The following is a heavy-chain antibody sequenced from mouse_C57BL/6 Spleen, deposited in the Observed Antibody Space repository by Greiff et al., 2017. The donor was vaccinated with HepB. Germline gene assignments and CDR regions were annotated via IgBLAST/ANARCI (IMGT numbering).Heavy chain of an antibody. D-gene: IGHD1-1*01. CDR2: IYPRSGNT. J-gene: IGHJ1*03. CDR3: TARFYYYCSSCYFDV. CDR1: GYTFTSYG. V-gene: IGHV1-81*01. Sequence: QVQLKQSGAELARPGASVKLSCKASGYTFTSYGISWVKQRTGQGLEWIGEIYPRSGNTYYNEKFKGKATLTADKSSSTAYMELRSLTSEDSAVYFYTARFYYYCSSCYFDVWGTGTTVTVSS.